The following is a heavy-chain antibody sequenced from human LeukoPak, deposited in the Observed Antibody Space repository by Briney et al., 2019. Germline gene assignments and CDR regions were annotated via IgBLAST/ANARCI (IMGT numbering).Heavy chain of an antibody. CDR2: ISAYNGNT. V-gene: IGHV1-18*01. D-gene: IGHD1-26*01. Sequence: ASVKVSCKASGYTFTSYAMNWVRQAPGQGLEWMGWISAYNGNTNYAQKLQGRVTMTTDTSTSTAYMELRSLRSDDTAVYYCARDHSGSYYGGRGYYYYYYMDVWGKGTTVTVSS. CDR1: GYTFTSYA. J-gene: IGHJ6*03. CDR3: ARDHSGSYYGGRGYYYYYYMDV.